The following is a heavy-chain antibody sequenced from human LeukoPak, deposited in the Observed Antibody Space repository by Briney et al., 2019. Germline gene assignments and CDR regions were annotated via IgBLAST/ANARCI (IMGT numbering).Heavy chain of an antibody. Sequence: NTSETLSLTCTVSGGSISSYYRSWIRQPPGKGLEWIGYIYYSGSTNYNPSLKSRVTISVDTSKNQFSLKLSSVIAADTAVYYCARDGYSYGSVDYWGQGTLVTVSS. CDR2: IYYSGST. CDR3: ARDGYSYGSVDY. J-gene: IGHJ4*02. V-gene: IGHV4-59*12. D-gene: IGHD5-18*01. CDR1: GGSISSYY.